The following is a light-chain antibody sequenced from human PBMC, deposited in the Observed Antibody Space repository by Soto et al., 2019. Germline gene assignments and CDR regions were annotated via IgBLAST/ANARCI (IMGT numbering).Light chain of an antibody. CDR3: QHSYSTPNT. CDR2: AAS. CDR1: QSISSY. V-gene: IGKV1-39*01. J-gene: IGKJ1*01. Sequence: DIQMTQSPSSLSASVGERVTITCRASQSISSYLNWYQQKPGKAPKLLIYAASSLQSRVPSMFSGSGSATDFTLTISILQPEDFASYYHQHSYSTPNTFGQGTKVEIK.